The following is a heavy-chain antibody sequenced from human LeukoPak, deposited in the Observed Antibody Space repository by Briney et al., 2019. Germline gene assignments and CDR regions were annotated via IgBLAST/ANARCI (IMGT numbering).Heavy chain of an antibody. CDR2: MSNGGST. CDR1: GFTFSSYA. CDR3: AKAPLSYDSSGPFDY. D-gene: IGHD3-22*01. J-gene: IGHJ4*02. V-gene: IGHV3-23*01. Sequence: GGSLRLSCAASGFTFSSYAMSWVRQAPGKGLEWVSSMSNGGSTYYGDSVKGLFTISRDNSKNTLFLQMNSLRAEDTAVYYCAKAPLSYDSSGPFDYWGQGTLVTVSS.